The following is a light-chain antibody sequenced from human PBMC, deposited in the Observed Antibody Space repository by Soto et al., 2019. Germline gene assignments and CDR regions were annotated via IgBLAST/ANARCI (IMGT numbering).Light chain of an antibody. J-gene: IGKJ2*01. V-gene: IGKV3-20*01. CDR3: QQYGSSPYT. CDR2: GAS. CDR1: QSVSNNY. Sequence: ESVLTQSPGTLSLSPGERATLSCRASQSVSNNYLAWYQQKPGQAPRLLIYGASSRATGIPDRFSGSVSGIDFTLTISRLEPEDFAVYYCQQYGSSPYTFGQGTKLEIK.